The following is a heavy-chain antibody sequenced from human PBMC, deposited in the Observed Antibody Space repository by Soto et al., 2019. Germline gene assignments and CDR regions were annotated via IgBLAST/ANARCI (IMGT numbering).Heavy chain of an antibody. CDR3: ARGGGEYYDILTGPVY. CDR2: IGTAGDT. D-gene: IGHD3-9*01. Sequence: GGSLRLSCAASGFTFSSYDMHWVRQATGKGLEWVSAIGTAGDTYYPGSVKGRFTISRENAKNSLYLQMNSLRAGDTAVYYCARGGGEYYDILTGPVYWGQGTLVTVSS. CDR1: GFTFSSYD. J-gene: IGHJ4*02. V-gene: IGHV3-13*01.